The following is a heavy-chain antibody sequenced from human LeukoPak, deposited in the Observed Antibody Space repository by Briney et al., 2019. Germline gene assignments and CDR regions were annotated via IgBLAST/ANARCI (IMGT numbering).Heavy chain of an antibody. D-gene: IGHD3-9*01. Sequence: GGSLRLSCAASGFTFSNSDMSWVRQAPGKGLEWVSVIYSGGSAYYADSVKGRFTISRDNSKNTLYLQMNSLRADDTAVYYCASQRRVDLGYAFNLWGQGQWSPSLQ. V-gene: IGHV3-66*04. CDR3: ASQRRVDLGYAFNL. CDR2: IYSGGSA. J-gene: IGHJ3*01. CDR1: GFTFSNSD.